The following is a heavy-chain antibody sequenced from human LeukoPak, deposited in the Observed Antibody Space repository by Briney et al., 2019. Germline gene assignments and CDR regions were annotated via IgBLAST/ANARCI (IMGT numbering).Heavy chain of an antibody. CDR2: IYTSDSDT. CDR3: ARVDTVTTGWFDP. D-gene: IGHD4-17*01. V-gene: IGHV5-51*01. Sequence: GESLKISCQASGYTFSSYWIAWVRQMPGKGLQCMGIIYTSDSDTRYSPSFRGQVTMSADKSISTAYLQLSSLKASDTAMYYCARVDTVTTGWFDPWGQGTLVTVSS. J-gene: IGHJ5*02. CDR1: GYTFSSYW.